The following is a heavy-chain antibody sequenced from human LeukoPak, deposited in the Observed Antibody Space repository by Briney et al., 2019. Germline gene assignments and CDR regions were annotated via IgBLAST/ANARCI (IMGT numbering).Heavy chain of an antibody. Sequence: PGGSLRLSCAASGFTFNNYAMNWVRQAPGKGLEWVSSISGGGETTYYADSAKGRFTISRDNSKNTLYLQMNSLRAEDTAVYYCAKGVLAIPLFCDYWGQGTLVTVSS. CDR2: ISGGGETT. D-gene: IGHD2-8*02. CDR3: AKGVLAIPLFCDY. CDR1: GFTFNNYA. V-gene: IGHV3-23*01. J-gene: IGHJ4*02.